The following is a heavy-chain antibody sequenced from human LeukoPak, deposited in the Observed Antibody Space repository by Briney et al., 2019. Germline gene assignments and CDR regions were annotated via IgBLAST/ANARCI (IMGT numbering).Heavy chain of an antibody. CDR1: GGSISNYY. CDR3: ARAFKYSSSTDY. V-gene: IGHV3-7*04. CDR2: IKQDGSEK. J-gene: IGHJ4*02. D-gene: IGHD6-6*01. Sequence: PSETLSLTCIVSGGSISNYYWSWIRQPPGKGLEWVANIKQDGSEKYYVDSVKGRFSISRDNAKNSLYLQMNSLRAEDTAVYYCARAFKYSSSTDYWGQGTLVTVSS.